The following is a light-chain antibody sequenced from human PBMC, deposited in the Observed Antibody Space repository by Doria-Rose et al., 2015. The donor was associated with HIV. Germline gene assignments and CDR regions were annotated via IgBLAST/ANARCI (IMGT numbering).Light chain of an antibody. V-gene: IGKV3-20*01. CDR1: QSFSSTY. CDR3: HQYGTSWT. J-gene: IGKJ1*01. CDR2: DGS. Sequence: TQSPGTPSLSPGERATLPCRASQSFSSTYLAWYQQKPGQAPSLLIYDGSTRATGIPDRFSACGSGTDFTLTINRLEPEDFALYYCHQYGTSWTFGQGTKVEI.